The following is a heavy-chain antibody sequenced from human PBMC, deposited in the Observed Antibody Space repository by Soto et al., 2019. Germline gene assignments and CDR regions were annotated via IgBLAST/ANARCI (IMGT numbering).Heavy chain of an antibody. J-gene: IGHJ4*02. CDR3: AREGVERRFDY. V-gene: IGHV3-33*01. D-gene: IGHD1-1*01. Sequence: GGSLRLSCAASGFTFSSYGMHWVRQAPGKGLEWVAVIWYDGSNKYYADSVKGRFTISRDNSKNTLYLQMNSLRAEDTAVYYCAREGVERRFDYWGQGTLVTVSS. CDR1: GFTFSSYG. CDR2: IWYDGSNK.